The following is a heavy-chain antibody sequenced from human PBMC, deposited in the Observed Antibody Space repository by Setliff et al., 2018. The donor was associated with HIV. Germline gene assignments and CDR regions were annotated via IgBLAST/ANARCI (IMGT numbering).Heavy chain of an antibody. Sequence: PGGSLRLSCAASGFTFDDYGMTWVRQAPGKGLEWVSAISGSGGSTYYADSVKGRFTISRDNSRDTLYLQMNSLRVEDTAVYFCAKTIAALDYWGQGTRVTVSS. D-gene: IGHD6-13*01. CDR2: ISGSGGST. V-gene: IGHV3-23*01. CDR3: AKTIAALDY. J-gene: IGHJ4*02. CDR1: GFTFDDYG.